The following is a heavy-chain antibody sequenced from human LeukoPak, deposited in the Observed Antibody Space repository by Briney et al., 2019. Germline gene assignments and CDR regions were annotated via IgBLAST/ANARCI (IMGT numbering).Heavy chain of an antibody. CDR2: IKEDGSEK. D-gene: IGHD2-2*01. Sequence: GGSLRLSCAASGFIFSSYWMSWVRQAPGKGLEWVANIKEDGSEKYYVDSVKGRFTISRDNAKNSLYLQTNSLRAEDTAVYYCTRRALRYCSSTSCPAQYYGVDVWGKGTTVTVSS. V-gene: IGHV3-7*03. CDR1: GFIFSSYW. CDR3: TRRALRYCSSTSCPAQYYGVDV. J-gene: IGHJ6*04.